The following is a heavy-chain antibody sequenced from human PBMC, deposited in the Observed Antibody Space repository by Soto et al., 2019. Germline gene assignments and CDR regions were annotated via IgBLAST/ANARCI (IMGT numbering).Heavy chain of an antibody. CDR3: VRDRGRNWFDP. J-gene: IGHJ5*02. D-gene: IGHD2-15*01. CDR2: IYNGGST. Sequence: SETLSLTCTVSGGSIGTYYWNWIRQPPGKELEWIGYIYNGGSTNYNPSLKSRVTISIDASKSQFSLKMSSVTAADTAVYYCVRDRGRNWFDPWGQGTLVTVSS. CDR1: GGSIGTYY. V-gene: IGHV4-59*01.